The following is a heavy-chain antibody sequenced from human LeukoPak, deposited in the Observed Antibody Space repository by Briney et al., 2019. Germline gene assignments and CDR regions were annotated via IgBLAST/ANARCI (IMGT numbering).Heavy chain of an antibody. V-gene: IGHV4-59*01. J-gene: IGHJ6*03. CDR2: IYYSGST. Sequence: PSETLSLTCTVSGGSISSYYWSWIRQPPGKGLEWIGYIYYSGSTNYNPSLKSRVTISVDTSKNQFSLKLSSVTAADTAVYYCARGRLSGYYYYYMDVWGKGTTVTISS. CDR1: GGSISSYY. CDR3: ARGRLSGYYYYYMDV. D-gene: IGHD2-15*01.